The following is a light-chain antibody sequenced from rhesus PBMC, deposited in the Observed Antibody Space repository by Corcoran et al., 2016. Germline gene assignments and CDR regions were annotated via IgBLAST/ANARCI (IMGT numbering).Light chain of an antibody. Sequence: DIQMTQSPSSLPASVGDKVTITCQASQSISSWLAWYQQKPGKAPKPLSYKASSSESGVPSRFSGGGSGTDFTLTISSLQPEDFATYYCQQYNSAPFTFGPGTKLNIK. CDR3: QQYNSAPFT. CDR1: QSISSW. V-gene: IGKV1-16*01. CDR2: KAS. J-gene: IGKJ3*01.